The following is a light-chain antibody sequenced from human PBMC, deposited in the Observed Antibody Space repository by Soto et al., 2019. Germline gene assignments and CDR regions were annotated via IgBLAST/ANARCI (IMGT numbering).Light chain of an antibody. CDR3: CSYAGNYIYV. CDR1: SSDVGSYNY. Sequence: QSVLTQPASVSGSPGQSITISCTGTSSDVGSYNYVSWYQQHPGKAPKLMIYHVTKRPSGVPDRLSGSKSDNTASLTISGLQAEDEADYYCCSYAGNYIYVFGTGTKVTVL. CDR2: HVT. J-gene: IGLJ1*01. V-gene: IGLV2-11*01.